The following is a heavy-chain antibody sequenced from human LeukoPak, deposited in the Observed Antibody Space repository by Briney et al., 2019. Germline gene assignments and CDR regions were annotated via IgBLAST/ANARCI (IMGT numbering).Heavy chain of an antibody. V-gene: IGHV3-21*01. Sequence: GGSLRLSCAASGFTFSSYSMNWVRQAPGKGLEWVSSISSSSSYIYYADSVKGRFTISRDNAKNSLYLQMNSLRAEDTAVYYCARDRSNFGEFSNYYMDVWGKGTTVTVSS. J-gene: IGHJ6*03. CDR2: ISSSSSYI. CDR1: GFTFSSYS. CDR3: ARDRSNFGEFSNYYMDV. D-gene: IGHD3-10*01.